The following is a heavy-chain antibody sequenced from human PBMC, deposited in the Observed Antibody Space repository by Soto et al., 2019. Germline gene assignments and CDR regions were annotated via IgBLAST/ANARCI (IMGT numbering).Heavy chain of an antibody. V-gene: IGHV4-34*01. Sequence: QVQLQQWGAGLLKPSETLSLTCAVYGGSFSGYYWSWIRQPPGKGLEWIGEINHSGSTNYNPSLKSRVTISVDTSKTQFSLKLSSVTAADTAVYYCARGGMGCSGGSCYSSFDYWGQGTLVTVSS. D-gene: IGHD2-15*01. CDR3: ARGGMGCSGGSCYSSFDY. CDR2: INHSGST. J-gene: IGHJ4*02. CDR1: GGSFSGYY.